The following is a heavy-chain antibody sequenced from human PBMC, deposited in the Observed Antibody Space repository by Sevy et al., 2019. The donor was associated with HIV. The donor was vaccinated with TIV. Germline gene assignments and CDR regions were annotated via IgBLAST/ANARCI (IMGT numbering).Heavy chain of an antibody. CDR3: ARSISWYASFDS. CDR2: IIPMFGTA. J-gene: IGHJ4*02. Sequence: ASMKVSCKASGRTFSNYAINWVRQGPGQGLEWMGGIIPMFGTANYVQKFQGRVTITADESTKTAYMELSSLRSEDTAVYYCARSISWYASFDSWGQGTLVTVSS. D-gene: IGHD6-13*01. CDR1: GRTFSNYA. V-gene: IGHV1-69*13.